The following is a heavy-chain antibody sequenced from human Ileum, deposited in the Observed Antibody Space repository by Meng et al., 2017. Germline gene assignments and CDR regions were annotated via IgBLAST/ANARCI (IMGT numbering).Heavy chain of an antibody. CDR2: FYFSGST. Sequence: VHLRESGPGLVKPSQTLSPTGTVSGNSSSSGDHYWTWHRQDPGKGLKCIGYFYFSGSTYYNPSLKSRVSISVDTSKNQFSLRMSSVTAADTAVYYCARYYYDSSGVTWFDPWGQGTLVTASS. J-gene: IGHJ5*02. D-gene: IGHD3-22*01. V-gene: IGHV4-31*03. CDR1: GNSSSSGDHY. CDR3: ARYYYDSSGVTWFDP.